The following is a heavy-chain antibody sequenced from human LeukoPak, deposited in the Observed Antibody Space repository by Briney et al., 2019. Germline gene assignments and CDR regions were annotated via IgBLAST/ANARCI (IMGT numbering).Heavy chain of an antibody. J-gene: IGHJ3*02. CDR2: IRHDGSNK. Sequence: PGGSLRLSCAASGFTFSSYGIHWVRQAPGKGLEWVAFIRHDGSNKYYADSVKGRFTISRDNSKSTLYLQMNSLRVEDTAVYYCAKGTDFWSGHDAFDIWGQGTMVTVSS. V-gene: IGHV3-30*02. CDR1: GFTFSSYG. CDR3: AKGTDFWSGHDAFDI. D-gene: IGHD3-3*01.